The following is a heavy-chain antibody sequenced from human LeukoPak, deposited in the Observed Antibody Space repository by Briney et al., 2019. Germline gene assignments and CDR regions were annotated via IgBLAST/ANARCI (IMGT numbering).Heavy chain of an antibody. CDR3: AKDYAAALDY. CDR1: GFTFSSYG. Sequence: QTGGSLRLSCAASGFTFSSYGMHWVRQAPGKGLEWVAVISYDGSNKYYADSVKGRFTISRDNSKNTLYLQMNSLRAEDTAVYYCAKDYAAALDYWGQGTLVTVSS. V-gene: IGHV3-30*18. J-gene: IGHJ4*02. CDR2: ISYDGSNK. D-gene: IGHD3-16*01.